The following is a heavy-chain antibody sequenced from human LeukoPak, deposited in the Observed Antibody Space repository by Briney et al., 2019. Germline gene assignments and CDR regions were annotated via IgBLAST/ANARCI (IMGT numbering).Heavy chain of an antibody. V-gene: IGHV3-23*01. D-gene: IGHD5-24*01. J-gene: IGHJ1*01. CDR1: TFTFSSYA. CDR3: AKDNQTRWLQRADYFQH. Sequence: GGSLRLSCGASTFTFSSYAMSWVRQAPGKGLEWVSAISGSGGSTYYADSVKGRFTISRDNSKNTLYLQMNSLRAEDTAVYYCAKDNQTRWLQRADYFQHWGQGTLVTVSS. CDR2: ISGSGGST.